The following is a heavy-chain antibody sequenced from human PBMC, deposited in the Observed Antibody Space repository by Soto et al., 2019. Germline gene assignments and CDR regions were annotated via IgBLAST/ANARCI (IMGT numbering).Heavy chain of an antibody. Sequence: PGESLKISCKGSGYSFTSYWIGWVRQMPGKGLEWVGIIYPGDSDTRYSPSFQGQVTISADKSISTAYLQWSSLKASDTAMYYCARSHSPNYYDSSGPILDAFDIWGQGTMVTVSS. D-gene: IGHD3-22*01. CDR1: GYSFTSYW. CDR2: IYPGDSDT. J-gene: IGHJ3*02. CDR3: ARSHSPNYYDSSGPILDAFDI. V-gene: IGHV5-51*01.